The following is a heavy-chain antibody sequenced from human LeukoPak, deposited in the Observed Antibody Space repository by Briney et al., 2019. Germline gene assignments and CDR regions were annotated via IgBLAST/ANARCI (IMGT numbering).Heavy chain of an antibody. CDR3: AKDRSPRGYSYVYFDY. J-gene: IGHJ4*02. D-gene: IGHD5-18*01. V-gene: IGHV4-59*01. CDR1: GGSISSYY. CDR2: INNSGST. Sequence: SETLSLTCSVSGGSISSYYWSWIRQPPGKGPEWIGYINNSGSTNYNPSVKSRVTISVDTSKKQFSLRLSSVTTADTAVYYCAKDRSPRGYSYVYFDYWGQGVLGTLSS.